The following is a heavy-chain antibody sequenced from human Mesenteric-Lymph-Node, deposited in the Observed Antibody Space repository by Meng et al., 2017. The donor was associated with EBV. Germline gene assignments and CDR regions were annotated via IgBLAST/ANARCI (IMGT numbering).Heavy chain of an antibody. Sequence: QITLKESGPTLVKPPQTLPLTCTPSGFSLDTSGVSVGWIRQPPGKALEWLAVIYWDDDKRYNPSLKNRLTVTGDTSKNQVVLTMTNMDPVDTATYYCGHRRYSNYGWFDPWGQGTLVTVYS. J-gene: IGHJ5*02. CDR2: IYWDDDK. D-gene: IGHD4-11*01. V-gene: IGHV2-5*02. CDR1: GFSLDTSGVS. CDR3: GHRRYSNYGWFDP.